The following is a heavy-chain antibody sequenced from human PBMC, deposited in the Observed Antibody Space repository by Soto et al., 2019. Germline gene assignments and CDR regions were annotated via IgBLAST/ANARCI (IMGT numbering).Heavy chain of an antibody. CDR2: IYYSGST. J-gene: IGHJ5*02. Sequence: SETLSLTCTVSGGSISSSSYYWGWIRQPPGKGLEWIGSIYYSGSTYYNPSLKSRVTISVDTSKNQFSLKLSSVTAADTAVYYCARTIFGVVSTVRWFDPWGQGTLVTVSS. CDR3: ARTIFGVVSTVRWFDP. V-gene: IGHV4-39*01. D-gene: IGHD3-3*01. CDR1: GGSISSSSYY.